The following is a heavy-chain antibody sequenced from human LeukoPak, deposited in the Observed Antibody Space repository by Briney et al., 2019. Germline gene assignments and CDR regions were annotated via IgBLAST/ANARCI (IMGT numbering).Heavy chain of an antibody. D-gene: IGHD3-22*01. V-gene: IGHV1-58*01. CDR1: GFTFTSSA. CDR2: IVVGSGNT. Sequence: ALVKVSCKASGFTFTSSAVQWVRQARGQRLEWIGWIVVGSGNTNYAQKFQERVTITRDMSTSTAYMELSSLRSEDTAVYYCAAEDYYYDSSGYANFDYWGQGTLVTVSS. CDR3: AAEDYYYDSSGYANFDY. J-gene: IGHJ4*02.